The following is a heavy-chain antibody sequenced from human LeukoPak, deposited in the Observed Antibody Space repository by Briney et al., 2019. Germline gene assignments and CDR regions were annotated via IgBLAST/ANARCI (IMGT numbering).Heavy chain of an antibody. CDR3: ARDLSFTGYFDY. Sequence: GASVKVSCKASGYTFTSYYMHWVRQAPGQGLEWMGIINPSGGSTSYAQKFQGRVTMTRDTSTSTVYMGLSSLRSEDTAVYYCARDLSFTGYFDYWGQGTLVTVSS. CDR2: INPSGGST. V-gene: IGHV1-46*01. D-gene: IGHD1-14*01. CDR1: GYTFTSYY. J-gene: IGHJ4*02.